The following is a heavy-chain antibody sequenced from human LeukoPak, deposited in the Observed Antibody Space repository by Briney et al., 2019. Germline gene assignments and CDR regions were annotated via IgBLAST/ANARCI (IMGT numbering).Heavy chain of an antibody. CDR2: IYYSGST. CDR3: ARARWQWLAHAFDI. Sequence: SQTLSLTCTVSGGSISSGDYYWRWIRQPPGKGLEWIVYIYYSGSTYYNPSLKSRVTISVDTSKNQFSLKLSSVTAADTAVYYCARARWQWLAHAFDIWGQGTMVTVS. D-gene: IGHD6-19*01. V-gene: IGHV4-30-4*08. CDR1: GGSISSGDYY. J-gene: IGHJ3*02.